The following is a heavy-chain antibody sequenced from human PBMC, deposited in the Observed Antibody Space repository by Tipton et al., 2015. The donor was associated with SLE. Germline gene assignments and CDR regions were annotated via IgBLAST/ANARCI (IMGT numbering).Heavy chain of an antibody. CDR3: ASLGYCSSTSCSDY. CDR1: GGSISSHY. V-gene: IGHV4-59*11. CDR2: IYYSGST. J-gene: IGHJ4*02. D-gene: IGHD2-2*01. Sequence: TLSLTCTVSGGSISSHYWSWIRQPPGKGLEWIGYIYYSGSTNYNPSLKSRVTISVDTSKNQFSLKLSSVTAADTAVYYCASLGYCSSTSCSDYWGQGTLVTVAS.